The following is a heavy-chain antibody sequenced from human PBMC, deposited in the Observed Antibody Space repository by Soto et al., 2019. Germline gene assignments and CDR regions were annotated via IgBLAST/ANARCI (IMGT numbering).Heavy chain of an antibody. D-gene: IGHD1-26*01. CDR2: INTYNGST. CDR3: ARASVELTGRVDFDL. CDR1: GYSFTNYG. J-gene: IGHJ4*02. Sequence: QVQLVQSGPEVKKPGASVKVSCKASGYSFTNYGITWVRQAPGQGLEWMGWINTYNGSTDYQQALQDRVTLTKDTYTRTAYMELRSLRSDDTALYFCARASVELTGRVDFDLWGQGTLVTVSS. V-gene: IGHV1-18*04.